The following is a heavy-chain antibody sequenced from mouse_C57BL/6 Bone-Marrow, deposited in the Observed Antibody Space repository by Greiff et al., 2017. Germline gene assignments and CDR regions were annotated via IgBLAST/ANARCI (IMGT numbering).Heavy chain of an antibody. V-gene: IGHV1-61*01. CDR2: IYPSDSET. Sequence: VKQSCKASGYTFTSYWMDWVKQRPGQGLEWIGNIYPSDSETHYNQKFKDKATLTVDKSSSTAYMQLSSLTSEDSAVYYCARGLLDYWGQGTTLTVSS. CDR1: GYTFTSYW. J-gene: IGHJ2*01. CDR3: ARGLLDY.